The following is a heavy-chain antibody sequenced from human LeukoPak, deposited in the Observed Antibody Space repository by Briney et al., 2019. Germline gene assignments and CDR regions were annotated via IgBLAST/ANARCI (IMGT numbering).Heavy chain of an antibody. D-gene: IGHD2-15*01. J-gene: IGHJ6*02. V-gene: IGHV1-69*04. CDR3: ARGVPRDPYCSGGSCYSGSYGMDV. CDR1: GGTFSSYA. Sequence: SVTVSCKASGGTFSSYAISWVRQAPGQGLEWMGRIIPILGIANYAQKFQGRVTITADKSTSTAYMELSSLRSEDTAVYYCARGVPRDPYCSGGSCYSGSYGMDVWGQGTTVTVSS. CDR2: IIPILGIA.